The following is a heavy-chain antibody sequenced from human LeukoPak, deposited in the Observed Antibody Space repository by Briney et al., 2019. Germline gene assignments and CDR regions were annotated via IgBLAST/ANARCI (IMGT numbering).Heavy chain of an antibody. CDR1: GFTFSSYD. CDR3: ARGGYDGSYYYGMDV. V-gene: IGHV3-13*01. CDR2: IGTAGDT. Sequence: GGSLRLSCAASGFTFSSYDMHWVRQATGKGLEWVSAIGTAGDTYYPGSVKGRFTISRENAKNSLYLQMNSLRAGDTAVYYCARGGYDGSYYYGMDVWVQGTTVTVSS. J-gene: IGHJ6*02. D-gene: IGHD2-15*01.